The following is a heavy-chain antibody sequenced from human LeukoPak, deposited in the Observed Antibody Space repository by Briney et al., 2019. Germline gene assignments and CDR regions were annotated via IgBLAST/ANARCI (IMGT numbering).Heavy chain of an antibody. CDR1: GFTFSSYG. CDR2: IWYDGGNK. Sequence: PGRSLRLSCAASGFTFSSYGMHWVRQAPGKGLEWVAVIWYDGGNKYYADSVKGRFTISRDNSKNTLYLQMSSLRAEDTAVYYCARDLLTYYGMDVWGQGTTVTVSS. J-gene: IGHJ6*02. V-gene: IGHV3-33*01. CDR3: ARDLLTYYGMDV.